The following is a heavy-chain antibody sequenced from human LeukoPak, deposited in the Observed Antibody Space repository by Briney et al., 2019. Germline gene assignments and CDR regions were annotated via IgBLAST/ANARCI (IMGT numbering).Heavy chain of an antibody. D-gene: IGHD3-9*01. CDR3: ARGHYDILTGGAFDI. V-gene: IGHV1-18*01. J-gene: IGHJ3*02. CDR2: ISAYNGNT. CDR1: GYTFTSYG. Sequence: ASVKVSCKASGYTFTSYGISWVRQAPGQGLEWMGWISAYNGNTNYAQKLQGRVTMTTDTSTSTAYMELRSLRSDDTAVYYCARGHYDILTGGAFDIWGQGTMVTVSS.